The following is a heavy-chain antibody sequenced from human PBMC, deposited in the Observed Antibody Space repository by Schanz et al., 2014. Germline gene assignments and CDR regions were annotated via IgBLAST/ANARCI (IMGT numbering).Heavy chain of an antibody. V-gene: IGHV3-NL1*01. Sequence: LVESGGGVVQPGRSLRLSCAASGFTFSSYGMHWVRLVPGKGLECVSGISGGGGSAYYADSVKGRFTISRDNAKNSLFLQMNSLSAEDTAVYYCAKVAPAATYLDSWGLGTLVTVSS. CDR3: AKVAPAATYLDS. CDR2: ISGGGGSA. CDR1: GFTFSSYG. J-gene: IGHJ4*02. D-gene: IGHD2-2*01.